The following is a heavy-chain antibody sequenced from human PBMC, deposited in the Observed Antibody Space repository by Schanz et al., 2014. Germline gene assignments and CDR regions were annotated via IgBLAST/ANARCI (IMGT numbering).Heavy chain of an antibody. CDR2: IGVDGTTT. J-gene: IGHJ3*02. D-gene: IGHD4-17*01. V-gene: IGHV3-23*01. CDR1: GFAFSSFA. CDR3: ARKMKLGVYGGKGHDSLDI. Sequence: EVQLMESGGGLVKPGGSLRLSCVASGFAFSSFAMTWVRQAPGRGLEWVSVIGVDGTTTYYADSVKGRFTISRDNSKNTLYLQMNSLRPEDTAVYYCARKMKLGVYGGKGHDSLDIWGQGTMVTVSS.